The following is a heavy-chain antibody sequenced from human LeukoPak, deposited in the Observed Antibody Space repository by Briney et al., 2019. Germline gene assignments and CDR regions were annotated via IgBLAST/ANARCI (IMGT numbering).Heavy chain of an antibody. D-gene: IGHD6-6*01. Sequence: GGSLRLSCAASGFTVSSYAMHWVRRAPAKGLEWVAMISYDGSNKYYADSVKGRFTISRDNSKNTLYLQMHSLGADDTAVYYCARSSSIAAFDYWGQGTLVTVSS. CDR2: ISYDGSNK. V-gene: IGHV3-30-3*01. J-gene: IGHJ4*02. CDR1: GFTVSSYA. CDR3: ARSSSIAAFDY.